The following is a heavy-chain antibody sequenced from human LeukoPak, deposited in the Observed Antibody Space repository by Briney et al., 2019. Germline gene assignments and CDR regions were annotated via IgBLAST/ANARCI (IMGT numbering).Heavy chain of an antibody. Sequence: SETLSLTCAVYGGSFSGYYWSWIRQPPGKGLEWIGEINHSGSTNYNPSLKSRVTISVDTSKNQFSLKLSSVTAADTAVYYCARQRSYYYGSGSYLIDYYYYYMDVWGKGTTVTISS. D-gene: IGHD3-10*01. J-gene: IGHJ6*03. CDR1: GGSFSGYY. CDR2: INHSGST. CDR3: ARQRSYYYGSGSYLIDYYYYYMDV. V-gene: IGHV4-34*01.